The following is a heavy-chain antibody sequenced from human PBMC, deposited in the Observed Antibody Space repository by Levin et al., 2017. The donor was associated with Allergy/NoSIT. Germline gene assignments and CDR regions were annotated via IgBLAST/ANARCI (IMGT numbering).Heavy chain of an antibody. J-gene: IGHJ5*01. CDR3: ARVIAVSGTLFDS. D-gene: IGHD6-19*01. Sequence: GSLRLSCTVSGGSITSYYWSWIRQPPGKGLEWIGYVYHIGTTNYNPSLKSRVTISVDTSKNQFSLKLTSVTAADPAVYYCARVIAVSGTLFDSWGQGTLVTVSS. CDR2: VYHIGTT. CDR1: GGSITSYY. V-gene: IGHV4-59*01.